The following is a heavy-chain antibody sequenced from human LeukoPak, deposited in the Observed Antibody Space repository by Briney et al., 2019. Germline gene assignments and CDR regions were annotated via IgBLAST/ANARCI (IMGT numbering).Heavy chain of an antibody. D-gene: IGHD3-22*01. CDR3: ATDYYDSSAYYYAEAFDI. J-gene: IGHJ3*02. Sequence: SVKVSCKVSGYTLAELSMHWVRQAPGRGLEWMGGFDPEDGKTIYAQKFQGRVTMTEDTSIDTAYMELSSLRSEDTAVYYCATDYYDSSAYYYAEAFDIWGQGTLVTVSS. CDR2: FDPEDGKT. V-gene: IGHV1-24*01. CDR1: GYTLAELS.